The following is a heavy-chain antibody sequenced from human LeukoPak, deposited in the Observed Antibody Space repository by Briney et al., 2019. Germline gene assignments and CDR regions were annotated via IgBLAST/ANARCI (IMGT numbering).Heavy chain of an antibody. D-gene: IGHD3-22*01. CDR1: GFIFNNYA. J-gene: IGHJ4*02. CDR2: ISYDGNNE. Sequence: PGRSLRLSCTASGFIFNNYAMHWVRQAPGKGLEWVALISYDGNNEYYADSVKGRFTISRDNSKNTLYLQMNSLRAEDTAVYYCARDQSTMIVVDTQPSGFDYWGQGTLVTVSS. V-gene: IGHV3-30-3*01. CDR3: ARDQSTMIVVDTQPSGFDY.